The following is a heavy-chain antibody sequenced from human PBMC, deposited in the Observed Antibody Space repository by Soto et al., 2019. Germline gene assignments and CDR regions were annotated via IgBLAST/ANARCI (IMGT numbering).Heavy chain of an antibody. D-gene: IGHD3-3*01. J-gene: IGHJ4*02. CDR1: GGSFSGYY. Sequence: PSETLSLTCAVYGGSFSGYYWSWIRQPPGKGLEWIGEINHSGSTNYNPSLKSRVTISVDTSKNQFSLKLSSVTAADTAVYYCVRDFGDLQDFWSGSDYWGQRIPVTFSS. V-gene: IGHV4-34*01. CDR3: VRDFGDLQDFWSGSDY. CDR2: INHSGST.